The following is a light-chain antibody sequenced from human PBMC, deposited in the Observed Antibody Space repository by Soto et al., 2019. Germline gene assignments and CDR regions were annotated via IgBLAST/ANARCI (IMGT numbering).Light chain of an antibody. CDR2: EVT. J-gene: IGLJ2*01. V-gene: IGLV2-18*02. CDR1: SSDITYNR. Sequence: QSALTQPPSVSGSPGQSVTISCVGSSSDITYNRVSWYQQPPGTAPRLIIFEVTHRPSGVPDRFSGSKSGNTASLTISGLQTEDEADYSCCSYSYTGAATVVFGGGTKLTVL. CDR3: CSYSYTGAATVV.